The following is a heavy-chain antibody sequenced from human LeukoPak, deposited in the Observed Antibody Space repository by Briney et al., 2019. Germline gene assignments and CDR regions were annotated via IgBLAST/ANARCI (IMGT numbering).Heavy chain of an antibody. CDR3: ARPPEYSSGWPNFDY. D-gene: IGHD6-19*01. CDR1: GGTFSSYA. CDR2: IIPIFGTA. J-gene: IGHJ4*02. Sequence: SVKVSCKASGGTFSSYAISWVRQAPGQGLEWMGGIIPIFGTANYAQKFQGRVTITADESTSTAYMELSSLRSEDTAVYYCARPPEYSSGWPNFDYWGQGTLVTVSS. V-gene: IGHV1-69*01.